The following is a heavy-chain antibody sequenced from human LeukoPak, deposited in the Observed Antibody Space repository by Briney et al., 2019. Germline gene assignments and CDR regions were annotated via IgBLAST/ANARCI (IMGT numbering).Heavy chain of an antibody. Sequence: PGGSLRLSCVASGFTFSRYWMHWVRQAPGKGLVWVSRINSDGSTTIYADSVKGRFTISRDNAKNTLYLQMNSLRAEDTAVYFCASGPTGFAWGQGTVVSVSS. CDR3: ASGPTGFA. CDR1: GFTFSRYW. J-gene: IGHJ5*02. CDR2: INSDGSTT. V-gene: IGHV3-74*01. D-gene: IGHD1-14*01.